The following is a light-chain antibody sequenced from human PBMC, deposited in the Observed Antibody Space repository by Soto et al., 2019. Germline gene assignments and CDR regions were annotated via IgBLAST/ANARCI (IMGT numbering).Light chain of an antibody. CDR1: QGISSY. CDR3: QQLNSFPIT. V-gene: IGKV1-9*01. CDR2: AAS. J-gene: IGKJ5*01. Sequence: DIQLTQSPSFLSASVGDRVTITCRASQGISSYLAWYQQKPGKAPKLLIYAASTLQSGVPSRFSGSGSGTAFPLTISRLQPEDFATYYCQQLNSFPITFGQGTRLEIK.